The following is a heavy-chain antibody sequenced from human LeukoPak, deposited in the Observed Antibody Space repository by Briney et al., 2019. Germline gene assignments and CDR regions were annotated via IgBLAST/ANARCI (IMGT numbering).Heavy chain of an antibody. J-gene: IGHJ4*02. D-gene: IGHD2-2*01. CDR3: AKRGDCSGTCTYDY. V-gene: IGHV3-23*01. CDR2: VGGSGVKT. Sequence: GGSLRLSCAASGFTFSNYAIHWVRQAPGKGLEWVSIVGGSGVKTYYADSVKGRFTISRDNSKDTVYLQMNSLRAEDTAVYYCAKRGDCSGTCTYDYWGQGTLVTVSS. CDR1: GFTFSNYA.